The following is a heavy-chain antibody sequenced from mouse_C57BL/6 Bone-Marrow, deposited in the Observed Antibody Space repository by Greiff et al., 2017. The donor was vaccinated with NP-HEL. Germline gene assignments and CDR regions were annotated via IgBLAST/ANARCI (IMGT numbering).Heavy chain of an antibody. J-gene: IGHJ4*01. V-gene: IGHV10-1*01. CDR2: IRSKSNNYAT. Sequence: DVMLVESGGGLVQPKGSLKLSCAASGFSFNTYAMNWVRQAPGKGLEWVARIRSKSNNYATYYADSVKDRFTISRDDSESMLYLQMNNLKTEDTAMYYCVRAYYDLYAMDYWGQGTSVTVSS. CDR1: GFSFNTYA. CDR3: VRAYYDLYAMDY. D-gene: IGHD2-4*01.